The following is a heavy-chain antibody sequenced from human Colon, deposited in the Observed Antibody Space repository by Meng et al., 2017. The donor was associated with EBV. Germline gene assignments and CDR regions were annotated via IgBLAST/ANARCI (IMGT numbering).Heavy chain of an antibody. Sequence: QVQLQQWGAGLLKPSXXXXLXSXVYGGSFNNFYWSWIRQPPGKGLEWIGEMSQSGSANYNPSLKSRVTISVDTSKNQFSLKLSSVTAADTAVYYCARAWGYCGGGGCRTGWGQGTLVTVSS. D-gene: IGHD2-15*01. CDR2: MSQSGSA. J-gene: IGHJ4*02. CDR1: GGSFNNFY. V-gene: IGHV4-34*02. CDR3: ARAWGYCGGGGCRTG.